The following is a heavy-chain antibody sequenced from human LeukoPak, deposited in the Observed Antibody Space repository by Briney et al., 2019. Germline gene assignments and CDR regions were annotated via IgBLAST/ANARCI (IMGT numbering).Heavy chain of an antibody. V-gene: IGHV4-34*01. CDR3: ARGGRVGDYAPFDY. CDR1: GESFSGYY. Sequence: KPSETLSLTCAVYGESFSGYYWSWIRQPPGKGLEWIGEINHSGNTNYNPSLKSRVTISLVTSKNQFSLNLNSVTAADTAVYYCARGGRVGDYAPFDYWGQGTLVTVSS. J-gene: IGHJ4*02. CDR2: INHSGNT. D-gene: IGHD3-16*01.